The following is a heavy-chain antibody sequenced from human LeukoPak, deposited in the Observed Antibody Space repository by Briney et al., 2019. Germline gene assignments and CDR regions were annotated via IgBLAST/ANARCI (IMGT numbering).Heavy chain of an antibody. J-gene: IGHJ3*02. CDR3: ARVGFGSAFDI. CDR1: GFTVSSNY. V-gene: IGHV3-53*01. CDR2: IYSGGST. D-gene: IGHD3-16*01. Sequence: GGSLRLSCAASGFTVSSNYMSWVRQAPGKGLEWVSVIYSGGSTYYADSVKGRFTISRDNFKNTLYLQMNSLRAEDTAVYYCARVGFGSAFDIWGQGTMVTVSS.